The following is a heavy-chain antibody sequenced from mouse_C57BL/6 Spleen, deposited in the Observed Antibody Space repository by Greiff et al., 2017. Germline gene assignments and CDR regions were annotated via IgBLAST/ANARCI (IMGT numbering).Heavy chain of an antibody. CDR1: GYTFTSYW. J-gene: IGHJ3*01. Sequence: VQLQQPGTELVKPGASVKLSCKASGYTFTSYWMHWVKQRPGQGLEWIGNINPSNGGTNYNEKFKSKATLTVDKSSSTAYMQLSSLTSEDSAVYYCARYEEALGAWFAYWGQGTLVTVSA. D-gene: IGHD2-12*01. CDR2: INPSNGGT. CDR3: ARYEEALGAWFAY. V-gene: IGHV1-53*01.